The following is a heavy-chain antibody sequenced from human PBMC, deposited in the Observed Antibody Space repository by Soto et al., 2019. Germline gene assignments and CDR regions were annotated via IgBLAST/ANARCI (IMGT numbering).Heavy chain of an antibody. Sequence: PGGSLRLSCAASGFTFSSYGMHWVRQAPGKGLEWVAVIWYDGSNKYYADSVKGRFTISRDNSKNTLYLQMNSLRAEDTAVYYCARDVDYGGNSGVRYYYGMDVWGQGTTVTVSS. CDR2: IWYDGSNK. D-gene: IGHD4-17*01. CDR3: ARDVDYGGNSGVRYYYGMDV. V-gene: IGHV3-33*01. CDR1: GFTFSSYG. J-gene: IGHJ6*02.